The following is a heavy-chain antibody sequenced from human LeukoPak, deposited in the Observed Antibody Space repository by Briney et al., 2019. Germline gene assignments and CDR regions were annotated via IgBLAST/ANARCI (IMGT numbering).Heavy chain of an antibody. J-gene: IGHJ6*02. CDR1: GYTFTGYY. CDR3: ARLWFGELLGRNYYYGMDV. V-gene: IGHV1-2*02. CDR2: INPNSGGT. Sequence: ASVKVSCKASGYTFTGYYMHWVRQAPGQGLEWMGWINPNSGGTNYAQKFQGRVTMTRDTSISTAYMELSRLRSDDTAVYYCARLWFGELLGRNYYYGMDVWGQGTTVTVSS. D-gene: IGHD3-10*01.